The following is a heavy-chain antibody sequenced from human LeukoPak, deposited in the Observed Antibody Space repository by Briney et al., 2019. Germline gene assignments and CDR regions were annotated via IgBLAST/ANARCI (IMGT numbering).Heavy chain of an antibody. D-gene: IGHD3-16*01. J-gene: IGHJ6*03. V-gene: IGHV1-69*06. CDR2: IIPIFGAT. CDR1: GGTFSYYA. Sequence: ASVKVSCKASGGTFSYYAITWVRQAPGQGLEWVGRIIPIFGATNYAQKFQGRITITADNSTATAFMELSNLRSEDTALYYCAKADYAYFYMDVWGTGTTVSVSS. CDR3: AKADYAYFYMDV.